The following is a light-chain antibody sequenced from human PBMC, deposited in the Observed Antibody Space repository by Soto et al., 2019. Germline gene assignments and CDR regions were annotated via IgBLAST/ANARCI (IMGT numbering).Light chain of an antibody. CDR1: QGISNY. CDR2: AAS. CDR3: KHYDSYAFT. V-gene: IGKV1-16*02. J-gene: IGKJ3*01. Sequence: DIQMTQSPSSLSASVGDRVTITCRASQGISNYLAWSQQKPGKAPKSLIYAASTLQRGVPSKFSGSGSGTEFTLTISSLPPKQFTSYFCKHYDSYAFTIGPGTKVDI.